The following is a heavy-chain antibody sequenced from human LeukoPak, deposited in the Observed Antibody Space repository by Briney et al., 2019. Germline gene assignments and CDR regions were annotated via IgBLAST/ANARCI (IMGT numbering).Heavy chain of an antibody. D-gene: IGHD5-24*01. CDR3: ARDREMATIDY. J-gene: IGHJ4*02. Sequence: GGSLRLSCAASGFTFSSYSMNWVRQAPGKGLEWVSSISSSSSYIYYADSVKGRFTISRDNAKNSLYLQMNSLRAEDTAVYYCARDREMATIDYWGQGTLVTVFS. CDR1: GFTFSSYS. V-gene: IGHV3-21*01. CDR2: ISSSSSYI.